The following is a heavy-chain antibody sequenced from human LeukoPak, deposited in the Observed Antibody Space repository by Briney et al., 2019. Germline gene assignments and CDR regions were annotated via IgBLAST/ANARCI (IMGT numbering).Heavy chain of an antibody. CDR1: GGTFSSYA. Sequence: SVKVSCKASGGTFSSYAISWVRQAPGQGLEWLGRIIPILGIANYAQKFQGRVTITADKSTSTAYMELSSLRSEDTAVYYCARDRIAARRFPFDYWGQGTLVTVSS. J-gene: IGHJ4*02. D-gene: IGHD6-6*01. V-gene: IGHV1-69*04. CDR2: IIPILGIA. CDR3: ARDRIAARRFPFDY.